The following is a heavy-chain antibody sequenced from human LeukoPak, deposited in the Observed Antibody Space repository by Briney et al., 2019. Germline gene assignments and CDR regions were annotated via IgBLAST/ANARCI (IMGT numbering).Heavy chain of an antibody. J-gene: IGHJ6*04. V-gene: IGHV3-33*01. CDR3: ARDAIVRVHYYGMDV. Sequence: GGSLRLSCAAPGFTFSSYGMHGVRQAPGKGLEWVAVIWYDGSNKYYADSVKGRFTISRDNSKNTLYLQMNSLRAEDTAVYYCARDAIVRVHYYGMDVWGKGTTVTVSS. CDR2: IWYDGSNK. CDR1: GFTFSSYG. D-gene: IGHD3-10*01.